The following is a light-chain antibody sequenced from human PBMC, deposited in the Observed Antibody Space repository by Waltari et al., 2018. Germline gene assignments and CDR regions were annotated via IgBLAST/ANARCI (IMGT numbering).Light chain of an antibody. CDR1: RSISKR. V-gene: IGKV1-5*03. CDR3: QQYNSYSLRT. J-gene: IGKJ4*01. CDR2: EAS. Sequence: DIRKTPSPSTPSASAGARIIIFCRASRSISKRLAWYQQKPGKAPKPLMYEASTLQSRDPSRFSGTGSGTDFTLTISSLQPDDFATYYCQQYNSYSLRTFGEGTKVEIK.